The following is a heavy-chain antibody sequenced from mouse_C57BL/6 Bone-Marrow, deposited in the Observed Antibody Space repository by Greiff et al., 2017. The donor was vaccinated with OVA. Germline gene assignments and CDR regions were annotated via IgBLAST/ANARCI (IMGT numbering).Heavy chain of an antibody. CDR3: SSYYEDAMDY. V-gene: IGHV2-6*01. CDR1: GFSLTSYG. J-gene: IGHJ4*01. Sequence: VHLVESGPGLVAPSQSLSITCTVSGFSLTSYGVDWVRQSPGKGLEWLGVIWGVGSTNYNSALKSRLSISKDNSKSQVFLKMNSLQTDDTAMDYCSSYYEDAMDYWGQGTSVTVSS. D-gene: IGHD2-10*01. CDR2: IWGVGST.